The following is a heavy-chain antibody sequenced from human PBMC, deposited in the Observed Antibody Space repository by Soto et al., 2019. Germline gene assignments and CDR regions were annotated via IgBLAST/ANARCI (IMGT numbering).Heavy chain of an antibody. D-gene: IGHD3-10*01. V-gene: IGHV3-21*01. CDR1: GFIFRSYS. Sequence: EVQLVDSGGGLVKPGGSLRLSCAASGFIFRSYSMSWVRQAPGKGLEWVSSIDPTGGYIYYADSMEGRLTISRDNAKNSLYLQMNSRRVEDTDVYSCARAVIRGPFASWGQGTLVTGSS. CDR2: IDPTGGYI. CDR3: ARAVIRGPFAS. J-gene: IGHJ4*02.